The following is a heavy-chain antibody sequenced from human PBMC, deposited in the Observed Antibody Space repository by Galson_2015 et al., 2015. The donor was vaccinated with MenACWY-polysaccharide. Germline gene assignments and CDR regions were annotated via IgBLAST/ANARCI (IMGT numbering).Heavy chain of an antibody. CDR3: ARGSRRGVDIVVVPSSKARYYCYMDV. D-gene: IGHD2-2*01. V-gene: IGHV4-34*01. Sequence: SESLSLTCAVYGGSFSGYYWSWIRQPPGEGLEWIGEINHSGSTNYNPSLKSRVTISVDTSNNQLSLKLGSVTAADTAVYYCARGSRRGVDIVVVPSSKARYYCYMDVWGKGTTVTASS. CDR2: INHSGST. CDR1: GGSFSGYY. J-gene: IGHJ6*03.